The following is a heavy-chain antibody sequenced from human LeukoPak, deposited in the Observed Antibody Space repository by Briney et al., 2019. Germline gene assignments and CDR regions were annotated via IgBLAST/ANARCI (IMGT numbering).Heavy chain of an antibody. Sequence: GESLKISCKTSGHRIPSYWISWVRQRPGKGLEWMGRIDPSDSYTSYSPSFQGHVTISADNSIGTSYLQWSSLQASDTAKYYCASQHSTAIYSGTAHPDYWGQGTLVTVSS. CDR3: ASQHSTAIYSGTAHPDY. V-gene: IGHV5-10-1*01. CDR1: GHRIPSYW. CDR2: IDPSDSYT. J-gene: IGHJ4*02. D-gene: IGHD1-26*01.